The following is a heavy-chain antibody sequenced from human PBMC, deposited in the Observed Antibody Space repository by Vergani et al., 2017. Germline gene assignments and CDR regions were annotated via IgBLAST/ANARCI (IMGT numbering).Heavy chain of an antibody. V-gene: IGHV3-30*03. D-gene: IGHD1-1*01. Sequence: QVHLVESGGGVVQPGRSLRLSCVVSGFTSSYYGMHWVRQAPGKGLEWVAVISYDGKQKYYADSVKGRFTISRDNSKSTLYLQMNSLRTEDTAVYYCATKSCGTAGCQIGYFREWGQGTLVTVSS. CDR2: ISYDGKQK. CDR3: ATKSCGTAGCQIGYFRE. J-gene: IGHJ1*01. CDR1: GFTSSYYG.